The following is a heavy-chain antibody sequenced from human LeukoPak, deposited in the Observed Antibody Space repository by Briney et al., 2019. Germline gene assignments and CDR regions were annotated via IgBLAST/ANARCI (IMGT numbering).Heavy chain of an antibody. CDR2: IQQEGSVQ. V-gene: IGHV3-7*03. J-gene: IGHJ3*02. CDR3: ARDLMRADAFDI. Sequence: GGSLRLSCAASGFSFSAYWMSWVRQAPGKGLDWVANIQQEGSVQKYVDSVRGRFTISRDNTKNSLYLQMNSLRAEDTAVYYCARDLMRADAFDIWGQGTMVTVSS. CDR1: GFSFSAYW.